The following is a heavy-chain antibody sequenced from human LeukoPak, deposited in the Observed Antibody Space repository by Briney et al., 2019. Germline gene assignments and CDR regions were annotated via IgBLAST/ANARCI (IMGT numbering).Heavy chain of an antibody. J-gene: IGHJ4*02. V-gene: IGHV3-11*04. D-gene: IGHD5-18*01. CDR1: GFTFSDYY. CDR3: AREETEIQPLDY. CDR2: ISSSGSTI. Sequence: GGSLRLSCAASGFTFSDYYMSWIRQAPGKGLEWVSYISSSGSTIYYADSVKGRFTISRDNSKNTLYLQMNSLRAEDTAVYYCAREETEIQPLDYWGQGTLVTVSS.